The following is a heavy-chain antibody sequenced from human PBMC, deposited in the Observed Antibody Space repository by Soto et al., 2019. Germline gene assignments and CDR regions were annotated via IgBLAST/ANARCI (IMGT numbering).Heavy chain of an antibody. CDR2: ISGSGGST. Sequence: EVQLLESGGGLVQPGGSLRLSCAASGFTFSSYAMSWVRQAPGKGLEWVSAISGSGGSTYYADSVKGRFTISRDNSKNTIYLQMNSLRAEDTAVYYCAICIAVAGTFHPWVVSQDRVDYWGQGTLVTVSS. J-gene: IGHJ4*02. V-gene: IGHV3-23*01. CDR1: GFTFSSYA. CDR3: AICIAVAGTFHPWVVSQDRVDY. D-gene: IGHD6-19*01.